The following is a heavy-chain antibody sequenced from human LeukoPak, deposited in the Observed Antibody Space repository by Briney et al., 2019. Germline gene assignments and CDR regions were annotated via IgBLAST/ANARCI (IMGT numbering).Heavy chain of an antibody. D-gene: IGHD3-10*01. V-gene: IGHV4-4*07. CDR3: GRQGYTASYYFVDY. CDR2: IYTTGTN. Sequence: PSETLSLTYTVSGGSINSYYWGWVRQPAGKVLEWIGRIYTTGTNDYSPSLKSRLTMSLDTSKNQFSLKLRSVTAADTAVYYCGRQGYTASYYFVDYWSQGTLVTVSS. CDR1: GGSINSYY. J-gene: IGHJ4*02.